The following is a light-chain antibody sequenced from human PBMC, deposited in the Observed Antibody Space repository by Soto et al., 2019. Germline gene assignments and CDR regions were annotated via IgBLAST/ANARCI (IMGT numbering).Light chain of an antibody. V-gene: IGLV1-40*01. Sequence: QSVLTQPPSVSGAPGQRVTISCTGSSSNIGAGYDVHWYQQLPGTAPKRLIYGDNNRPSGVPDRFSGSKPGTSASLAITGLQPEDEADYYCQSYDSSLTTFVFGTGTKVTVL. CDR2: GDN. CDR1: SSNIGAGYD. CDR3: QSYDSSLTTFV. J-gene: IGLJ1*01.